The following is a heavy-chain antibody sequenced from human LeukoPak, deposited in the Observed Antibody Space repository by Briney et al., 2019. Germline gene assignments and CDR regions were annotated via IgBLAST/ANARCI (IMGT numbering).Heavy chain of an antibody. J-gene: IGHJ5*02. CDR3: AKGRVLPNWFDP. CDR1: GFTFSSYA. D-gene: IGHD3-3*01. CDR2: ISYDGSNK. V-gene: IGHV3-30-3*01. Sequence: GGSLRLSCAASGFTFSSYAMHWVRQAPGKGLEWVAVISYDGSNKYYADSVKGRFTISRDNSKNTLYLQMNSLRAEDTAVYYCAKGRVLPNWFDPWGQGTLVTVSS.